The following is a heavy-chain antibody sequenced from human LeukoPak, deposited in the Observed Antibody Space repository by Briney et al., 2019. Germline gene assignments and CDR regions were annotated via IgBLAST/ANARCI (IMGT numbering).Heavy chain of an antibody. Sequence: SGTLSLTCAVSGGSISNSNWWSWVRQPPGKGLEWIGEIYHSGSTNYNPSLKSRVTISVDKSKNQFSLKLSSVTAADTAVYYCARAVRQLGLYGMDVWGKGTTVTVSS. J-gene: IGHJ6*04. CDR1: GGSISNSNW. CDR2: IYHSGST. D-gene: IGHD5-18*01. V-gene: IGHV4-4*02. CDR3: ARAVRQLGLYGMDV.